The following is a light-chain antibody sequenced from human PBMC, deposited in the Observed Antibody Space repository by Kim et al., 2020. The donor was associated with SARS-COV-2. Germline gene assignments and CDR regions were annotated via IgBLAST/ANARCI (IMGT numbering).Light chain of an antibody. CDR1: QGISSY. J-gene: IGKJ2*01. Sequence: SASKGDRVTIACRASQGISSYLAWYQQKPGKAPKLLIYAASTLQSGVPSRFSGSGSGTDFTLTISCLQSEDFATYYCQQYYSYPYTFGQGTKLEIK. V-gene: IGKV1-8*01. CDR3: QQYYSYPYT. CDR2: AAS.